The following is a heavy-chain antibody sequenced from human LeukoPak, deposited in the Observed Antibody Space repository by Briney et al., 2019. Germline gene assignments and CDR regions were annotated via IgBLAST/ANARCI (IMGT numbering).Heavy chain of an antibody. D-gene: IGHD1-26*01. CDR2: IYWDDDK. Sequence: ESGPTLVNPTQTPTLTCTFSGFSLSTSGVGVGWIRQPPGKALEWLALIYWDDDKRYSPSLKSRLTITKDTSKNQVVLTMTNMDPVDTATYYCAHNEGSGSYDYWGQGTLVTVSS. CDR1: GFSLSTSGVG. J-gene: IGHJ4*02. CDR3: AHNEGSGSYDY. V-gene: IGHV2-5*02.